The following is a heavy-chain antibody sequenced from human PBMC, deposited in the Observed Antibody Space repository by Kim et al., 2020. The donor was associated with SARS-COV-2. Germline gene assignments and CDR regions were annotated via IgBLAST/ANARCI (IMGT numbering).Heavy chain of an antibody. CDR3: ARHDRTAMVLAY. CDR2: IYYSGST. CDR1: GGSISSSSYY. V-gene: IGHV4-39*01. J-gene: IGHJ4*02. D-gene: IGHD5-18*01. Sequence: SETLSLTCTVSGGSISSSSYYWGWIRQPPGKGLEWIGSIYYSGSTYYNPSLKSRVTISVDTSKNQFSLKLSSVTAADTAVYYCARHDRTAMVLAYWGQGTLVTVSS.